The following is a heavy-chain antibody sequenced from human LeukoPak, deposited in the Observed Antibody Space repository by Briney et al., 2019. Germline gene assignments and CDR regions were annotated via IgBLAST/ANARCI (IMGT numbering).Heavy chain of an antibody. V-gene: IGHV1-2*02. J-gene: IGHJ5*02. CDR2: ISPSSGGT. D-gene: IGHD6-19*01. CDR1: GYTFTGYY. Sequence: GASVKVSCKTSGYTFTGYYMHWVRQAPGQGLEWMGWISPSSGGTNFAQKFQGRVTMTRDTSINTAYMELSRLGSDDTAVYYCARGDSSGWYGFGRTGGWFDPWGQGTLVTVSS. CDR3: ARGDSSGWYGFGRTGGWFDP.